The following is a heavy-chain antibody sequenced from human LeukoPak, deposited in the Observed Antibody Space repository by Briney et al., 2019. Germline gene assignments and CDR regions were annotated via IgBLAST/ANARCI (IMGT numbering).Heavy chain of an antibody. CDR3: AKVIAARPA. D-gene: IGHD6-6*01. CDR1: GFTFSSYG. V-gene: IGHV3-33*03. Sequence: GGSLRLSCAASGFTFSSYGMHWVRQAPGKGLEWVAVIWYDGSNKYYADSVKGRFTISRDNAKNSLYLQMDSLRAEDTAVYYCAKVIAARPAWGQGTLVTVSS. J-gene: IGHJ5*02. CDR2: IWYDGSNK.